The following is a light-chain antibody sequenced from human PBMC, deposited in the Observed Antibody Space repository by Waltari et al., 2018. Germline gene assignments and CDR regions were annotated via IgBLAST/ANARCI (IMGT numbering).Light chain of an antibody. J-gene: IGLJ2*01. CDR1: RSNIGSNP. CDR2: TNN. CDR3: ATWDDNLKVV. Sequence: QSVLTQPPSASGTPGQRVTISCSGSRSNIGSNPVNWYQQLPGTAPKLLLYTNNQRPSGVADRSSGSKSGTSASRAISGLQSEDEADYYCATWDDNLKVVFGGGTKLTVL. V-gene: IGLV1-44*01.